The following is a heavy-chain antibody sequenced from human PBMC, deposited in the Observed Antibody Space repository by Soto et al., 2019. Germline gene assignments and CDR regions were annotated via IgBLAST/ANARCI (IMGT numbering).Heavy chain of an antibody. CDR3: AKVDCSGGSCYGTGVYFDY. Sequence: EVQLLESGGGLVQPGGSLRLSCAASGFTFSSYAMSWVRQAPGKGLEWVSALSGSGGSTYYADSVKGRFTISRDNSKNTLYLQMNSLRAEDTAVYYCAKVDCSGGSCYGTGVYFDYWGQGTLVTVSS. J-gene: IGHJ4*02. CDR2: LSGSGGST. CDR1: GFTFSSYA. V-gene: IGHV3-23*01. D-gene: IGHD2-15*01.